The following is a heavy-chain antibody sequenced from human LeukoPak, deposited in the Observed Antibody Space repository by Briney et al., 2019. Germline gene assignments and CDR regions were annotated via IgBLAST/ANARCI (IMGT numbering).Heavy chain of an antibody. V-gene: IGHV3-30*18. Sequence: PGRSLRLSCAASGFTFSSYGMHWVRQAPGKGLEWVAVISYDGSNKYYADSVKGRLTISRDNSKNTLYLQMNSLRAEDTAVYYCAKVPYGDNSYGMDVWGQGTTVTVSS. CDR2: ISYDGSNK. J-gene: IGHJ6*02. CDR1: GFTFSSYG. CDR3: AKVPYGDNSYGMDV. D-gene: IGHD4-17*01.